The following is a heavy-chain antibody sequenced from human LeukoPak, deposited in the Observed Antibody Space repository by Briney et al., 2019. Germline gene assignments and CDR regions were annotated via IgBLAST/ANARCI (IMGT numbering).Heavy chain of an antibody. CDR3: ARVEMATIGGYFDY. J-gene: IGHJ4*02. Sequence: SETLSLTCAVSGGSISSSGYSWSWIRQPPGKGLEWIGYIYHSGSTYYNVSLKSRVTMSVDRSKNQFSLKLSSVTAADTAVYYCARVEMATIGGYFDYWGQGTLVTVSS. D-gene: IGHD5-24*01. CDR2: IYHSGST. CDR1: GGSISSSGYS. V-gene: IGHV4-30-2*01.